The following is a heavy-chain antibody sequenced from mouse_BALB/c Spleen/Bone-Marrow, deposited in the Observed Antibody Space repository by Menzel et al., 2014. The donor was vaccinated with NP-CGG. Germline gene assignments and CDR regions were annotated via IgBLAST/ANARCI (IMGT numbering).Heavy chain of an antibody. V-gene: IGHV1-7*01. CDR1: GYTFTSYW. CDR2: INPSTGYT. CDR3: ARSAY. J-gene: IGHJ3*01. Sequence: VQLQQSGAELAKPGVSVKMSCKASGYTFTSYWMHWVKQRPGQGLEWIGYINPSTGYTEDNQKLKDKATLTADKSSSTASMHLSTLTSEDSAVYYCARSAYWGQGTLVTVSA.